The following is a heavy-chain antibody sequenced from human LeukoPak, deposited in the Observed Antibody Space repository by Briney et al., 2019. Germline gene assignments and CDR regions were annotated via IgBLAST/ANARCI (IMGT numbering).Heavy chain of an antibody. J-gene: IGHJ5*02. Sequence: SETLSLTCTVSGGSISSYYWSWIRQPPRKGLEWIGYIYYNCNTNYNPSLKGRVSISVDTSKSHFSLNLSSVTAADTAVYYCARDNNWFDPWGQGTLVTVSS. CDR3: ARDNNWFDP. V-gene: IGHV4-59*01. CDR2: IYYNCNT. CDR1: GGSISSYY.